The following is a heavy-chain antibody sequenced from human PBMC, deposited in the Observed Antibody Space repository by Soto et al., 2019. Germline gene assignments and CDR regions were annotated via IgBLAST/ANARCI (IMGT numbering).Heavy chain of an antibody. D-gene: IGHD2-21*02. CDR1: GGTFSSYA. V-gene: IGHV1-69*06. CDR2: IIPIFGTA. Sequence: QVQLVQSGAEVKKPGSSVKVSCKASGGTFSSYAISWVRQAPGQGLEWMGGIIPIFGTANYAQKFQGRVTITADKSTSTAYMELSSLRSEDTAVYYCASNTPGEGACCGGDCSPGWGQGTLVTVSS. CDR3: ASNTPGEGACCGGDCSPG. J-gene: IGHJ4*02.